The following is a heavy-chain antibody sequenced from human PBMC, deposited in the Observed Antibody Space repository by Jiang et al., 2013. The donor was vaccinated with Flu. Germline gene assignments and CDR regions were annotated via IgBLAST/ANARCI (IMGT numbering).Heavy chain of an antibody. Sequence: QLVESGGGLVQPGGSLRLSCAASGFTFSSYSMNWVRQAPGKGLEWVSYISSSSSTIYYADSVKGRFTISRDNAKNSLYLQMNSLRAEDTAVYYCARIRTITMIARVYYGMDVWGQGTTVTVSS. CDR3: ARIRTITMIARVYYGMDV. CDR1: GFTFSSYS. CDR2: ISSSSSTI. V-gene: IGHV3-48*01. J-gene: IGHJ6*02. D-gene: IGHD3-22*01.